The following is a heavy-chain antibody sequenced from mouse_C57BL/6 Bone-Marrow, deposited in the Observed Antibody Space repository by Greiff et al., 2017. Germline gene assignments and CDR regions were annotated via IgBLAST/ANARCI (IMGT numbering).Heavy chain of an antibody. V-gene: IGHV14-4*01. CDR3: TGGYRYYLDY. CDR2: IDPENGDT. D-gene: IGHD2-2*01. J-gene: IGHJ2*01. CDR1: GFNIKDDY. Sequence: VQLQQSGAELVRPGASVKLSCTASGFNIKDDYMHWVKQRPEQGLEWIGWIDPENGDTEYASKFQGKATITADTSSNTAYLQLSSLTSEDTAVYYCTGGYRYYLDYWGQGTTLTVSS.